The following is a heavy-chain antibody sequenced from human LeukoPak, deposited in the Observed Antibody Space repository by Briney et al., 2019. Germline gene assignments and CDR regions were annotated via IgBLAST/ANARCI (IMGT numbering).Heavy chain of an antibody. CDR1: GFTFSRYN. D-gene: IGHD3-22*01. CDR3: AQTRGGYSPFDY. V-gene: IGHV3-30*02. CDR2: IRYDGSNR. J-gene: IGHJ4*02. Sequence: GGSLRFSCAASGFTFSRYNMHWVRQAPGKGLEWVAFIRYDGSNRYYADSVKGRFTISRDNSKNTLYLQMNSLSAEDTAVYYCAQTRGGYSPFDYWAREPWSPSSQ.